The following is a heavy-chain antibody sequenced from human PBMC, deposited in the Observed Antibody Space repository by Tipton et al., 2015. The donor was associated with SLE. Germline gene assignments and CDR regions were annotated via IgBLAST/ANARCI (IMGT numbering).Heavy chain of an antibody. D-gene: IGHD1-26*01. J-gene: IGHJ5*02. Sequence: GLVKPSETLSLTCAVYGGSFSGYYWTWIRQPPGKGLEWIGEINHSGSTNYNPSLKSRLTISVDTSKNHFSLKLSSVTAADTAVYYCARGVGATPWFDPWGQGTLVTVSS. CDR2: INHSGST. CDR1: GGSFSGYY. CDR3: ARGVGATPWFDP. V-gene: IGHV4-34*01.